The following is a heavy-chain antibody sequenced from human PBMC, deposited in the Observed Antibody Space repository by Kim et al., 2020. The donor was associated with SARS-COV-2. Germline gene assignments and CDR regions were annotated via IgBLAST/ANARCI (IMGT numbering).Heavy chain of an antibody. D-gene: IGHD3-16*01. CDR1: GGSISRTENY. V-gene: IGHV4-39*01. CDR3: ATSATLMIRGGA. J-gene: IGHJ5*02. Sequence: SETLSLTCTVSGGSISRTENYWGWIRQPPGKGLEWIGSIYYSGTTYYNPSLKSRVTISVDTSKNQFSLMLSSVTAADTAFYFCATSATLMIRGGAWGQGTLVPVSS. CDR2: IYYSGTT.